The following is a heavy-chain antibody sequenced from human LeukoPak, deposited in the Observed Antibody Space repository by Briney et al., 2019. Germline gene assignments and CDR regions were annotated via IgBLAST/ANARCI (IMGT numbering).Heavy chain of an antibody. Sequence: ASVKVSCKASGYTFTGYYMHWVRQAPGQGLEWMGWMNPNSGGTNYAQKFQGRVTITRDTSISTAHMELSSLRSDDTAVYYCATVYSSGWNFHYWGQGTLVTVSS. CDR1: GYTFTGYY. CDR3: ATVYSSGWNFHY. J-gene: IGHJ4*02. D-gene: IGHD6-19*01. V-gene: IGHV1-2*02. CDR2: MNPNSGGT.